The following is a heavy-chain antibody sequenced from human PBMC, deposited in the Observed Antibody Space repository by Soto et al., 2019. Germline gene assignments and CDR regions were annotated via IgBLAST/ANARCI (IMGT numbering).Heavy chain of an antibody. CDR3: ARDKITGLVDY. V-gene: IGHV4-34*01. CDR1: GGSFSGYY. D-gene: IGHD2-8*02. CDR2: INHSGST. J-gene: IGHJ4*02. Sequence: QVQLQQWGAGLLKPSETLSLTCAVYGGSFSGYYWTWIRQPPGTGLEWIGEINHSGSTNYNPSLKSRGTISVDTSKNQFSLKLTSVTAADTAVYYCARDKITGLVDYWGQGTLVNVSS.